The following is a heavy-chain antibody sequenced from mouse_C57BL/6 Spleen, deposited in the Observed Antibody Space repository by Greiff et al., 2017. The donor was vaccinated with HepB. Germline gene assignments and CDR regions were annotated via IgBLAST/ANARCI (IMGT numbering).Heavy chain of an antibody. CDR2: ISSGGSYT. Sequence: EVHLVESGGDLVKPGGSLKLSCAASGFTFSSYGMSWVRQTPDKRLEWVATISSGGSYTYYPDSVKGRFTISRDNAKNTLYLQMSSLKSEDTAMYYCSRHYYYGSSHWYFDVWGTGTTVTVSS. CDR1: GFTFSSYG. D-gene: IGHD1-1*01. V-gene: IGHV5-6*01. J-gene: IGHJ1*03. CDR3: SRHYYYGSSHWYFDV.